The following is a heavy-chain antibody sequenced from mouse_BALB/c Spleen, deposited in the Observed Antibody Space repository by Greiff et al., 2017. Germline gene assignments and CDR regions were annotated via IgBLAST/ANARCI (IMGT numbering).Heavy chain of an antibody. Sequence: EVQRVESGGGLVKPGGSLKLSCAASGFTFSSYAMSWVRQSPEKRLEWVAEISSGGSYTYYPDTVTGRFTISRDNAKNTLYLEMSSLRSEDTAMYYCARDSYYGHYAMDYWGQGTSVTVAS. D-gene: IGHD1-2*01. J-gene: IGHJ4*01. CDR2: ISSGGSYT. CDR3: ARDSYYGHYAMDY. V-gene: IGHV5-9-4*01. CDR1: GFTFSSYA.